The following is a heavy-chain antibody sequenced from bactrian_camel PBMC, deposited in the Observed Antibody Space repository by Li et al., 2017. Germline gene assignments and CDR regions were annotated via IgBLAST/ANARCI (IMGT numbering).Heavy chain of an antibody. CDR2: INYGGGAT. D-gene: IGHD2*01. Sequence: HVQLVESGGGLVQPGGSLRLSCAASGFTFSSYWMYWVRQALGKGFEWVSGINYGGGATYYADSVKGRFTISRDNAKNTLYLEMSSLKPEDTAVYHCVRDRVDGDGVDEFDYWNQGTQVTVS. CDR1: GFTFSSYW. V-gene: IGHV3S1*01. CDR3: VRDRVDGDGVDEFDY. J-gene: IGHJ4*01.